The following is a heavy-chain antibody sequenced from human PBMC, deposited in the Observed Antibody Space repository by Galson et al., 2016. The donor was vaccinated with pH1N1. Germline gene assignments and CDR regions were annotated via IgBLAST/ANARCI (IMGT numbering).Heavy chain of an antibody. V-gene: IGHV1-69*13. CDR2: IIPIFGTA. Sequence: SVKVSCKASGGTSSSYGINWVRQAPGQGLEWMGGIIPIFGTAKYAQNFQGRVTITADESTTTAYMELSILRSEDTAVYFCAREDYYDTDLSDWYFDLWGRGTLLTVSS. D-gene: IGHD3-22*01. CDR3: AREDYYDTDLSDWYFDL. J-gene: IGHJ2*01. CDR1: GGTSSSYG.